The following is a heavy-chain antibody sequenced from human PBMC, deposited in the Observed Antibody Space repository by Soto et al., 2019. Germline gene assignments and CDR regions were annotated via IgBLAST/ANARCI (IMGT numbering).Heavy chain of an antibody. V-gene: IGHV3-48*02. Sequence: PGGSLRLSCAASGFTFSSYSMNWVRQAPGKGLEWVSYISSSSSTIYYADSVKGRFTISRDNAKNSLYLQMNSLRDEDTAVYYCARGAYGGYYYYYGMDVWGQGTTVTVSS. J-gene: IGHJ6*02. CDR2: ISSSSSTI. CDR1: GFTFSSYS. CDR3: ARGAYGGYYYYYGMDV. D-gene: IGHD4-17*01.